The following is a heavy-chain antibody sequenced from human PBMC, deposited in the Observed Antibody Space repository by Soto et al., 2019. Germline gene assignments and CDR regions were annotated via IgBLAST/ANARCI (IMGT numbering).Heavy chain of an antibody. CDR2: ISYDGSNE. V-gene: IGHV3-30-3*01. CDR1: GFTFSNFP. J-gene: IGHJ4*02. CDR3: ARGALGRGSYHFDS. D-gene: IGHD6-19*01. Sequence: QVQLVESGGGVVQPGRSLRLSCAASGFTFSNFPIHWVRQAPGKGLEWVAVISYDGSNEYYADCVKGRFTISRDNSKNTLYLKMNRRGPEASGLYFCARGALGRGSYHFDSWGQVTLVTVSS.